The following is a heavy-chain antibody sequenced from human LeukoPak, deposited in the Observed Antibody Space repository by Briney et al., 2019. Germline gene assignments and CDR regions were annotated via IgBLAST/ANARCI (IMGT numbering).Heavy chain of an antibody. Sequence: PGGSLRLSCAASGFTFSSYAMSWVRQAPGKGLEWVSAISGSGGSTYYADSVKGRFTISRDNSKNTLSLQLSSLRAEDTAVYYCAKLAFYSESKTYYIFDYWGQGTLVTVSS. D-gene: IGHD3-22*01. CDR3: AKLAFYSESKTYYIFDY. V-gene: IGHV3-23*01. J-gene: IGHJ4*02. CDR1: GFTFSSYA. CDR2: ISGSGGST.